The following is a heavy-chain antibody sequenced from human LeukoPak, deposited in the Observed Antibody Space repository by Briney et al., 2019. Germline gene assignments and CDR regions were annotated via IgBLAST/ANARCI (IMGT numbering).Heavy chain of an antibody. D-gene: IGHD2-15*01. J-gene: IGHJ6*02. Sequence: SVKVSCKASGCTFSSYAISWVRQAPGQGLEWMGRIIPILGIANYEQKFQGRVTITADKSTSTDYMELSSLRTEDSAVYYCARLYSVVVVAASPEGMDVWGQGTTVTVSS. CDR2: IIPILGIA. CDR3: ARLYSVVVVAASPEGMDV. CDR1: GCTFSSYA. V-gene: IGHV1-69*04.